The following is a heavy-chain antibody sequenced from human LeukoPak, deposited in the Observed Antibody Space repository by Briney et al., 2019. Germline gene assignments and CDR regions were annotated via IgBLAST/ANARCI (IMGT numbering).Heavy chain of an antibody. CDR2: IDASGDST. Sequence: PGGSLRLSCAASGFTFSNYAMNWVRQAPGKRLEWVSGIDASGDSTYHIDSVKGRFTISRDESKNTLYLQMNSLRAEDTAVYYCAILGSTYYPAPFDFWGQGTLVTVSS. CDR1: GFTFSNYA. CDR3: AILGSTYYPAPFDF. J-gene: IGHJ4*02. V-gene: IGHV3-23*01. D-gene: IGHD3-22*01.